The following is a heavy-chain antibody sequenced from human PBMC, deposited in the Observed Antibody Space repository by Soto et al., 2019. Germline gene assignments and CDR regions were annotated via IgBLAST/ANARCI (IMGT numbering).Heavy chain of an antibody. CDR1: GGSISSYY. V-gene: IGHV4-59*01. Sequence: SEILSLTCTVSGGSISSYYWSWIRQPPGKGLEWIGYIYYSGSTNYNPSLKSRVTISVDTSKNQFSLKLSSVTAADTAVYCCARDRGSGSYDYWGQGTLVTVSS. CDR3: ARDRGSGSYDY. J-gene: IGHJ4*02. D-gene: IGHD3-10*01. CDR2: IYYSGST.